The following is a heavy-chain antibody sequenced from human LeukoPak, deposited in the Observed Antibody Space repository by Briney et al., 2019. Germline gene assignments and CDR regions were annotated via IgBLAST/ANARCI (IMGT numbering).Heavy chain of an antibody. Sequence: GGSLRLSCAASGFTFSDYYMSWIRQAPGKGLEWVSYISSSGSTIYYADSVKGRFTISRDNSKNTLYLQMNSLRAEDTAVYYCARSLDTAMVTSFCYWGQGTLVTVSS. CDR1: GFTFSDYY. V-gene: IGHV3-11*04. J-gene: IGHJ4*02. CDR2: ISSSGSTI. CDR3: ARSLDTAMVTSFCY. D-gene: IGHD5-18*01.